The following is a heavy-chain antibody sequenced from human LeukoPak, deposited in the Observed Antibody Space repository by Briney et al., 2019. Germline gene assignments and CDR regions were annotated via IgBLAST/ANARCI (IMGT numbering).Heavy chain of an antibody. J-gene: IGHJ5*02. V-gene: IGHV1-18*04. Sequence: GASVKVSCKASGYIFNSYGISWVRQAPGQGLEWMGWINAYNGDTNHAQKFQGRVTMTTDTSTTTAYMELGSLRSDDTAVYYCARDGSGHWFDPWGQGTLVTVSS. CDR3: ARDGSGHWFDP. D-gene: IGHD6-25*01. CDR2: INAYNGDT. CDR1: GYIFNSYG.